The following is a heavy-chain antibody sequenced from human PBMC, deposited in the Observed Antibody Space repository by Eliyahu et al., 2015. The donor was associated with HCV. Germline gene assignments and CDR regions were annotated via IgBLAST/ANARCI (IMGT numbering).Heavy chain of an antibody. J-gene: IGHJ6*02. D-gene: IGHD2-2*01. V-gene: IGHV1-69*01. CDR3: ARDSVVVPAAMLGYYYYGMDV. Sequence: QRFEWMGGIIPIFGTANYAQKFQGRVTITADESTSTAYMELSSLRSEDTAVYYCARDSVVVPAAMLGYYYYGMDVWGQGTTVTVSS. CDR2: IIPIFGTA.